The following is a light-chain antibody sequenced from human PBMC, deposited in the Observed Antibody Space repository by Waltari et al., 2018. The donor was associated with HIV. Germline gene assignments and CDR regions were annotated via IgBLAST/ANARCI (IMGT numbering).Light chain of an antibody. CDR2: GKN. V-gene: IGLV3-19*01. CDR3: NSRDSSGNHLMV. J-gene: IGLJ2*01. CDR1: SPRSYY. Sequence: SSELTQDPAVSVALGQTVRITCHGDSPRSYYACWYQQKPGQAPVLVIYGKNNRPSGIPDRFSGSSSGNTASLTITGAQAEDEADYYCNSRDSSGNHLMVFGGGTKLTVL.